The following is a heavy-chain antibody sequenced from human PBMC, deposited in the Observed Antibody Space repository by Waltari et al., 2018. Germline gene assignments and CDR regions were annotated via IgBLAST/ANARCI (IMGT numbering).Heavy chain of an antibody. CDR3: ARLRQPASYYYGMDV. V-gene: IGHV5-51*01. CDR1: GDSLGSFY. J-gene: IGHJ6*02. Sequence: EVQLVQSGAEVKKSGESLTISCKSSGDSLGSFYIAWVRQMPGKGLEWMGIIYPGDSDTRYSPSFQGQVTISVDRSINTAYLQWGSLKATDTAMYYCARLRQPASYYYGMDVWGQGTTITVSS. D-gene: IGHD1-1*01. CDR2: IYPGDSDT.